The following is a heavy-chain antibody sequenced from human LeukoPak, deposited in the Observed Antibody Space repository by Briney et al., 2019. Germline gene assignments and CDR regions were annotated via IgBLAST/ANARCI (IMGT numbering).Heavy chain of an antibody. CDR3: AKAGSHSYFDY. Sequence: PGGSLALSCAASGFTFSSYAMNWVGQAPGKGLVWVSAISGGGVTSTYYADSVKGRFTISRDNSKNTLYLQMNSLRAEDTAVYYCAKAGSHSYFDYWGQGTLVTVSS. D-gene: IGHD1-26*01. V-gene: IGHV3-23*01. J-gene: IGHJ4*02. CDR2: ISGGGVTST. CDR1: GFTFSSYA.